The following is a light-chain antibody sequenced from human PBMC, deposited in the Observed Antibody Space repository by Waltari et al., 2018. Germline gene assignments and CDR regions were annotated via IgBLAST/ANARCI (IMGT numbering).Light chain of an antibody. J-gene: IGKJ2*01. CDR2: WAS. V-gene: IGKV4-1*01. Sequence: DIVMTQFPDSLAVSLGERATLNCKSSQSVLYSSNSKNYLAWYQQKPGRPPKLLLYWASTRESGVPDRFSGSGSGTDFTLTISSLQAEDVAVYYCQQYYSTPRTFGQGTKLEI. CDR1: QSVLYSSNSKNY. CDR3: QQYYSTPRT.